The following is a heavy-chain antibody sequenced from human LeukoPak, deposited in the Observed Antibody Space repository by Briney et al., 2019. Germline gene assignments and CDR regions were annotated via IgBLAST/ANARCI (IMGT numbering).Heavy chain of an antibody. CDR2: IYYSGST. V-gene: IGHV4-39*01. J-gene: IGHJ4*02. Sequence: SETLSLTCTVSGGSISSSSYYWGWIRQPPGKGLEWIGSIYYSGSTYYNPSLKSRVTISVDRSKNQFSLKLSSVTAADTAVYYCARLSRYCSGGSCYSGGYYFDYWGGGTRVTVSS. CDR1: GGSISSSSYY. D-gene: IGHD2-15*01. CDR3: ARLSRYCSGGSCYSGGYYFDY.